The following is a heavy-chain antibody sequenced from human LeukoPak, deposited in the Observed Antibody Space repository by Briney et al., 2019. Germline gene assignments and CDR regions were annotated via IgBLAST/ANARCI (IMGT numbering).Heavy chain of an antibody. CDR1: GFTIISNY. J-gene: IGHJ4*02. CDR3: ARVHPLFGHFDS. Sequence: GGSLRLSCAASGFTIISNYMSWVRQAPRKGLEWVSLIYSDDTTYYADSMKGRFTISRDNTKNTLYLQLNSLRAEDTAVYYCARVHPLFGHFDSWGQGILVTVSS. CDR2: IYSDDTT. D-gene: IGHD2-21*01. V-gene: IGHV3-53*01.